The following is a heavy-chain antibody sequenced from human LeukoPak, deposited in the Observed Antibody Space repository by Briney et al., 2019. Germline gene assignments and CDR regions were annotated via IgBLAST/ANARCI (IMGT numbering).Heavy chain of an antibody. Sequence: GASVKVSCKASGYTFTTYYMQWVRQAAGQGLEWMGWMNPHSGNTGYAQKFLGRITLTRNTSTSMAYMELTTLKSEDTAVYYCARGRRDVFDIWGQGTTVTVS. V-gene: IGHV1-8*03. J-gene: IGHJ3*02. CDR1: GYTFTTYY. CDR3: ARGRRDVFDI. CDR2: MNPHSGNT.